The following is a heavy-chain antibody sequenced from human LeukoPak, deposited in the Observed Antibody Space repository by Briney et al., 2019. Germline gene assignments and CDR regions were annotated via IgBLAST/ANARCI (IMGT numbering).Heavy chain of an antibody. CDR3: ARDRGAYCGGDCYLGFDY. CDR2: IAGSSGYI. Sequence: GGSLKLSCAASGFTFSSYTMNWVRQAPGKGLEWVSSIAGSSGYISYADSVKGRFTISRDNAKKSLYLQMTSLTAEDTAVYYCARDRGAYCGGDCYLGFDYWGRGTLVTVSS. V-gene: IGHV3-21*01. CDR1: GFTFSSYT. D-gene: IGHD2-21*02. J-gene: IGHJ4*01.